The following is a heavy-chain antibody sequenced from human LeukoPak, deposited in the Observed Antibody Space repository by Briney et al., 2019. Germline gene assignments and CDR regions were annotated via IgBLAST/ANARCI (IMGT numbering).Heavy chain of an antibody. CDR1: GDSINNHY. D-gene: IGHD6-13*01. CDR3: ASSRAGYTSGWFFEY. CDR2: IFHFGSP. Sequence: SETLSLTCTVSGDSINNHYWNWLRQSPGKGLEWIGYIFHFGSPHYNPSLSSRVITSIDTSKNQFSLELTSVTTADSAIYFCASSRAGYTSGWFFEYWGQGALVTVSS. V-gene: IGHV4-59*11. J-gene: IGHJ4*02.